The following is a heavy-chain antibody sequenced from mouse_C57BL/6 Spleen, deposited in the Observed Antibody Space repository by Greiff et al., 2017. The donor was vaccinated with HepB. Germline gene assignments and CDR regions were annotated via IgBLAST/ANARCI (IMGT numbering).Heavy chain of an antibody. Sequence: QVQLQQPGAELVMPGASVKLSCKASGYTFTSYWMHWVKQRPGQGLEWIGEIDPSDSYTNYNQKFKGKSTLTVDKSSSTAYMQLSSLTSEDSAVYYCARRCSSYAMDYWGQGTSVTVSS. D-gene: IGHD1-1*01. V-gene: IGHV1-69*01. J-gene: IGHJ4*01. CDR2: IDPSDSYT. CDR3: ARRCSSYAMDY. CDR1: GYTFTSYW.